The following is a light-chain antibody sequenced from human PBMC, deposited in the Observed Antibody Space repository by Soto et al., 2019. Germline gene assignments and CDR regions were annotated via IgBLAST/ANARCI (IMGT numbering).Light chain of an antibody. J-gene: IGLJ2*01. V-gene: IGLV1-40*01. Sequence: QAVVTQPPSVSGAPGQRVTISCTGSRSNIGAGYDVHWYQQLPGTAPKLLISANSIRPSGVPDRFSGSRSGTSASLAITGLQAEDEADYYCQSYDSSLTEGVFGGGTKVTVL. CDR3: QSYDSSLTEGV. CDR1: RSNIGAGYD. CDR2: ANS.